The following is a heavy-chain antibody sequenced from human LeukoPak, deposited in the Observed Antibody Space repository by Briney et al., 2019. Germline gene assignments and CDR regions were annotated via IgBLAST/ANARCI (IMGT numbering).Heavy chain of an antibody. V-gene: IGHV3-23*01. CDR1: GLTLRSFA. D-gene: IGHD6-25*01. CDR3: AREVRPNDY. J-gene: IGHJ4*02. Sequence: GGSLRLSCAASGLTLRSFAMSWVRQAPGKGLEWVSSITISGDKTHYADSVKGRFTVSRDNSKNTLYLQMNSLRAEDTAVYYCAREVRPNDYWGQGTLVTVSS. CDR2: ITISGDKT.